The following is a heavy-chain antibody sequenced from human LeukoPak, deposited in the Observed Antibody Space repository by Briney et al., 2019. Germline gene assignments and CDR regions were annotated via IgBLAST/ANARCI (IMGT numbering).Heavy chain of an antibody. Sequence: ASVKVSCKASGYTFTDYYIHWVRQAPGQGLEWMGWINPYSGGTNYAQNFQGRVTMTRDTSISTGYMELSRLGSDDTAVYYCAGIRGGNNYHFDYWGQGTLVTVSS. CDR3: AGIRGGNNYHFDY. D-gene: IGHD1-26*01. CDR1: GYTFTDYY. V-gene: IGHV1-2*02. J-gene: IGHJ4*02. CDR2: INPYSGGT.